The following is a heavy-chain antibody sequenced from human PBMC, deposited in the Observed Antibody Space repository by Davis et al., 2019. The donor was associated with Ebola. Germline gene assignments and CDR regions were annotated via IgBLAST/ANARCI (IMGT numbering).Heavy chain of an antibody. D-gene: IGHD4-23*01. CDR1: GFSFSNFG. Sequence: GESLKISCAASGFSFSNFGMHWVRQAPGKGLEWLAVIWYDGSNEYYADSVKGRFAISRDNSQNTVSLQLNGLRAEDTAVYYCARDSTPAVVGHLDYWGQGTLVTVSS. CDR3: ARDSTPAVVGHLDY. CDR2: IWYDGSNE. V-gene: IGHV3-33*01. J-gene: IGHJ4*02.